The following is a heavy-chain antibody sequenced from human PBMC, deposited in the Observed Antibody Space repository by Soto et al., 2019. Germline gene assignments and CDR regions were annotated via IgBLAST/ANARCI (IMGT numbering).Heavy chain of an antibody. D-gene: IGHD3-9*01. Sequence: GASVKVSCKTSGYSFAGHYLHWVRQAPGQGLDWMGWINPNSGGTIYSQKFQGRVTMTRDTSISTAYMVLTSLRSDDTAVYYCARDSHYDILTGYSRNAFDMWGRGTVVTGSS. V-gene: IGHV1-2*02. CDR2: INPNSGGT. CDR1: GYSFAGHY. CDR3: ARDSHYDILTGYSRNAFDM. J-gene: IGHJ3*02.